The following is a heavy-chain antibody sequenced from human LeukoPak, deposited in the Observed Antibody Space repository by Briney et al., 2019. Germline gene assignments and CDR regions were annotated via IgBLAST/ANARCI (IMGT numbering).Heavy chain of an antibody. CDR2: IYHSGST. CDR1: GGSISSGGYS. V-gene: IGHV4-30-2*01. Sequence: SQTLSLTCAVSGGSISSGGYSWSWIRQPPGKGLEWIGYIYHSGSTYYNPSLKSRVTISVDRSENQFSLKLSSVTAADTAVYYCARATGTTLDYWGQGTLVTVSS. CDR3: ARATGTTLDY. J-gene: IGHJ4*02. D-gene: IGHD1-1*01.